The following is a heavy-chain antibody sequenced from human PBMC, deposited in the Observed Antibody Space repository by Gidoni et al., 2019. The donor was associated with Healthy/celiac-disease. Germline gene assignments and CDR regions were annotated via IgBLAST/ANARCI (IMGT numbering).Heavy chain of an antibody. V-gene: IGHV1-18*01. Sequence: QVQLVQSGAEVKKPGASVKASSQASGYTFTSYGTSCVRQAPGHGLEWMGWISAYNGDTNYAQKLQGRVTMTTDTSASTAYMELRSLRSDDTAVYYCARDERPVDIGPYVPDWYFDLWGRGTLVTVSS. CDR1: GYTFTSYG. CDR3: ARDERPVDIGPYVPDWYFDL. CDR2: ISAYNGDT. D-gene: IGHD5-12*01. J-gene: IGHJ2*01.